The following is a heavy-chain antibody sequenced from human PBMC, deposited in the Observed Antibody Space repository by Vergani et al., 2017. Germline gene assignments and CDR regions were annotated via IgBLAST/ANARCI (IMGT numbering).Heavy chain of an antibody. CDR2: IYWDDDK. CDR3: AHLLGYCSGGSCYFEYFQH. V-gene: IGHV2-5*02. Sequence: QITLKESGPTLVKPTQTLTLTCTFSGFSLSTSGVGVGWIRQPPGKALEWLALIYWDDDKRYSPSLKSRLTITKDTSKNQVVLTMTNMDPVDTATYYCAHLLGYCSGGSCYFEYFQHWGQGTLVTFSS. D-gene: IGHD2-15*01. J-gene: IGHJ1*01. CDR1: GFSLSTSGVG.